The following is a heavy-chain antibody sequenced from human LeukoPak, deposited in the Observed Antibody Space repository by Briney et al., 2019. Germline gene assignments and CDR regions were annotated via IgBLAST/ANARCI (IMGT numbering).Heavy chain of an antibody. CDR3: ARWNGDFLTGYYLDD. CDR2: ISDDGRKK. D-gene: IGHD3-9*01. J-gene: IGHJ4*02. Sequence: GRSLRLSGAASGFTFKRYGMHWVRQAPGKGLECVALISDDGRKKFYADSVKDRFTISRDDSKNTLYLQMSSLRAEDTAMYYCARWNGDFLTGYYLDDWGQGTLVTVSS. V-gene: IGHV3-30*03. CDR1: GFTFKRYG.